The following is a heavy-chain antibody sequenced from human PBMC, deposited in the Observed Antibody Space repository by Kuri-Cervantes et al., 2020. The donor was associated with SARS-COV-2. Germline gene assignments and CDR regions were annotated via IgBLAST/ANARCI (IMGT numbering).Heavy chain of an antibody. V-gene: IGHV4-59*01. J-gene: IGHJ4*02. CDR3: SGRVDFSSVDY. CDR1: GDSITNYY. CDR2: VSYNGAT. D-gene: IGHD3/OR15-3a*01. Sequence: SETLSLTCTVSGDSITNYYLTWIRQPPGKGLEWIEYVSYNGATAYNPSLKSRVTMSLDTSKNQFSLRLSSVTAADTAVYYCSGRVDFSSVDYWGQGTLVTVSS.